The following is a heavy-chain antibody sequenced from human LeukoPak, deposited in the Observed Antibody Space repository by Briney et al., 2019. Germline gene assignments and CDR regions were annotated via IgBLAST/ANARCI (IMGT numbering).Heavy chain of an antibody. Sequence: PGGPLRLSCAASGFTFSRDGMTWVRQAPGKGLEWLSYISSSTSTINYADSVKGRFTISRDNAKNSLYLQMNSLRAEDTAVYFCARDKKPLGSMDVWGKGTTVTVSS. D-gene: IGHD1-26*01. J-gene: IGHJ6*03. V-gene: IGHV3-48*01. CDR2: ISSSTSTI. CDR3: ARDKKPLGSMDV. CDR1: GFTFSRDG.